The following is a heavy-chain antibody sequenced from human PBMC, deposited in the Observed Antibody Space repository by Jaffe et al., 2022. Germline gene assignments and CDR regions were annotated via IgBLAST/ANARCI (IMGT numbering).Heavy chain of an antibody. J-gene: IGHJ4*02. CDR3: ASHDYYGSGSYLTDY. D-gene: IGHD3-10*01. Sequence: QVQLQESGPGLVKPSETLSLTCAVSGYSISSGYYWGWIRQPPGKGLEWIGSIYHSGSTYYNPSLKSRVTISVDTSKNQFSLKLSSVTAADTAVYYCASHDYYGSGSYLTDYWGQGTLVTVSS. V-gene: IGHV4-38-2*01. CDR1: GYSISSGYY. CDR2: IYHSGST.